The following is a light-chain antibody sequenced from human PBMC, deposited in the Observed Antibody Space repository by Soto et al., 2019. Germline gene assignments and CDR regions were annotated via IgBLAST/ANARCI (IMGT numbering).Light chain of an antibody. CDR2: ANT. CDR3: QSYDSSLSASV. CDR1: SSNIRAGYD. J-gene: IGLJ2*01. Sequence: QSVLTQPPSVSGAPGQRITISCTGSSSNIRAGYDVHWYQQLPGTAPKLLIYANTNRPSGVPGRFSGSKSGASASLAITGLQAEDEADYYCQSYDSSLSASVFGGGTKLTVL. V-gene: IGLV1-40*01.